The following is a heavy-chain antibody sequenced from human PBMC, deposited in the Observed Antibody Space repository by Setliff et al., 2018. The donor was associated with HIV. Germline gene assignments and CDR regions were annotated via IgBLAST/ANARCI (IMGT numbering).Heavy chain of an antibody. CDR1: GYNFVDYS. V-gene: IGHV5-51*01. J-gene: IGHJ4*02. Sequence: PGASLKISCQGSGYNFVDYSIAWVRPVPGKGLEWMGIIYPVESETRYSPSFQGQVTISADKSINTAYRQWTTLKASDSAMYYCARPRGNDYAGSGFDNWGQGTLVTVSS. CDR2: IYPVESET. D-gene: IGHD2-2*01. CDR3: ARPRGNDYAGSGFDN.